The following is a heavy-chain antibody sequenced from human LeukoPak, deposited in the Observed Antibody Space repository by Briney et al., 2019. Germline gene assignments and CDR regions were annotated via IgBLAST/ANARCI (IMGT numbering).Heavy chain of an antibody. V-gene: IGHV3-23*01. Sequence: GVSLRLSCAASGFTFSRAAMTWGRQTPGKGLDWVSSISSSGKTYYEDCVKGRFTISRDNSKNMLYLQMNSLRAEDTAVYYCVKGRISEDGLDFWGQGTLVTVSS. CDR2: ISSSGKT. CDR1: GFTFSRAA. CDR3: VKGRISEDGLDF. J-gene: IGHJ4*02. D-gene: IGHD6-13*01.